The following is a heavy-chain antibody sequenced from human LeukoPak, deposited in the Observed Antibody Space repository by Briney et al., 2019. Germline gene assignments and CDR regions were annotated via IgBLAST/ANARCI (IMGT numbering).Heavy chain of an antibody. J-gene: IGHJ4*02. Sequence: PSETLSLTCTVSGGSISSYYWSWIRRPPGKGLEWIGYVYYSGSTNYNPSLKSRVTISVDTSNNQFSLKLSSVTAADTAVYYCARAGSGYYPFDDWGQGTLVTVSS. V-gene: IGHV4-59*01. CDR1: GGSISSYY. CDR3: ARAGSGYYPFDD. D-gene: IGHD3-22*01. CDR2: VYYSGST.